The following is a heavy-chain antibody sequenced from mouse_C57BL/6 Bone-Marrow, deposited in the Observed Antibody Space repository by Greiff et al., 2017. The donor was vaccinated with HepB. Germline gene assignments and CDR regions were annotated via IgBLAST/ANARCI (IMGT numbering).Heavy chain of an antibody. D-gene: IGHD1-1*01. CDR1: GYTFTSYW. V-gene: IGHV1-64*01. Sequence: QVQLQQPGAELVKPGASVKLSCKASGYTFTSYWMHWVKQRPGRGLEWIGMIHPNSGSTNYNEKFKSKATLTVDKSSSTAYMQLSSLTSEDSAVYYCARWITTVVATPYWFFDVWGTGTTVTVSS. CDR3: ARWITTVVATPYWFFDV. J-gene: IGHJ1*03. CDR2: IHPNSGST.